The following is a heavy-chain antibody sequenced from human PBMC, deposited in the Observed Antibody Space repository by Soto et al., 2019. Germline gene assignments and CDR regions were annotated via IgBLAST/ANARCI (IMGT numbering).Heavy chain of an antibody. D-gene: IGHD3-22*01. CDR3: ARGPGGYYDSSGFYPYYFDY. V-gene: IGHV1-18*01. J-gene: IGHJ4*02. CDR1: GYTFSSFG. Sequence: QVQLVQSGAEVKKPGASVKVSCKASGYTFSSFGISWVRQAPGQGLEWMGWISAYKGNTNYAQKLQGRVTMTTDTSPITPYKXRRSLRSDDTAVYYCARGPGGYYDSSGFYPYYFDYWGQGTLVTVSS. CDR2: ISAYKGNT.